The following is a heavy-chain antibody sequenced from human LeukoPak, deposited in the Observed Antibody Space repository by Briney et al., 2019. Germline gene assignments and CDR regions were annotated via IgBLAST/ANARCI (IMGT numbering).Heavy chain of an antibody. CDR2: FDPEDGET. D-gene: IGHD1-26*01. V-gene: IGHV1-24*01. Sequence: ASVKVSCKVSGYTLTELSMHWVRQAPGKGLEWMGGFDPEDGETIYAQKFQGRVTMTEGTSTDTAYMELSSLRSEDTAVYYCATDTYSGSYRWFDPWGQGTLVTVSP. CDR1: GYTLTELS. CDR3: ATDTYSGSYRWFDP. J-gene: IGHJ5*02.